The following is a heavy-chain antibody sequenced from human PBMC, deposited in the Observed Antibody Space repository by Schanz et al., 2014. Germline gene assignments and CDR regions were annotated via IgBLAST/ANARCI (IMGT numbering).Heavy chain of an antibody. CDR3: SSRSLAHFDY. V-gene: IGHV3-66*01. CDR1: GFTSSNAW. J-gene: IGHJ4*02. CDR2: IYSGGST. Sequence: EVQLVESGGGLVKPGGSLRLSCAASGFTSSNAWMSWVRQAPGKGLEWVSVIYSGGSTYYADSVKGRFTISRDNSKNTLYLQMNSLRAEDTALYYCSSRSLAHFDYWGQGTLVTVSS.